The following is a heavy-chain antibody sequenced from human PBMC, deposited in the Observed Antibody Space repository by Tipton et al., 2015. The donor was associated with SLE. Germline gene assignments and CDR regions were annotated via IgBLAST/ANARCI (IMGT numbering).Heavy chain of an antibody. Sequence: SLRLSCAASGFTFDDYAMHWVRQAPGKGLEWVSGISWNSGSIGYADSVKGRFTISRDNAKNSLYLQMNSLRAEDTALYYCAKDMGASLYDYYYGMDVWGQGTTVTVSS. CDR2: ISWNSGSI. V-gene: IGHV3-9*01. CDR1: GFTFDDYA. J-gene: IGHJ6*02. CDR3: AKDMGASLYDYYYGMDV. D-gene: IGHD3-16*01.